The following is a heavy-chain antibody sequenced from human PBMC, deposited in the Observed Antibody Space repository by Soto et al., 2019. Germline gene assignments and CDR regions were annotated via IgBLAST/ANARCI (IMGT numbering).Heavy chain of an antibody. V-gene: IGHV1-18*01. J-gene: IGHJ5*02. D-gene: IGHD2-21*02. CDR2: SSGYNGNT. CDR3: ARDKGAYCGGDCYSTWFDP. CDR1: GYTFTSYG. Sequence: QVQLVQSGAEVKKPGASVKVSCKASGYTFTSYGISWVRQAPGQWLEWMGWSSGYNGNTNYAQKLQGRVTMTTDTSTSTAYMGLMSLRSDDTAVYYCARDKGAYCGGDCYSTWFDPWGQGTLVTVSS.